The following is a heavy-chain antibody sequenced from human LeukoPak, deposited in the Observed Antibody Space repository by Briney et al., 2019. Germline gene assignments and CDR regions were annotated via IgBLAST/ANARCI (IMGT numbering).Heavy chain of an antibody. D-gene: IGHD3-10*01. Sequence: TLSLTCAVSGVTISSGDKCWGRLRPRPGKGRVWNRYIYYSGSTYDNPSLKSRVTISVNTSNNKSTLKLNSVTAADTAVDYSARDKARYYGAGGPDYYFDYWGQGTLVTVSS. CDR3: ARDKARYYGAGGPDYYFDY. V-gene: IGHV4-30-4*08. CDR2: IYYSGST. J-gene: IGHJ4*02. CDR1: GVTISSGDKC.